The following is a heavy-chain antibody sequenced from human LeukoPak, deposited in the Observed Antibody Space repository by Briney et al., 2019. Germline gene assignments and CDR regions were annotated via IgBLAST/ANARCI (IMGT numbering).Heavy chain of an antibody. CDR1: GFTFSNAW. J-gene: IGHJ4*02. CDR3: STGGAQIDY. CDR2: IKSKYDGGTT. Sequence: GASLRLSCAGSGFTFSNAWMNWVRQAPGQGLEGVGRIKSKYDGGTTDYAAPVKGRFTISRDDSKDTVELQMNSLKTEDTAVYYCSTGGAQIDYWSQGTLVTVSS. D-gene: IGHD4/OR15-4a*01. V-gene: IGHV3-15*01.